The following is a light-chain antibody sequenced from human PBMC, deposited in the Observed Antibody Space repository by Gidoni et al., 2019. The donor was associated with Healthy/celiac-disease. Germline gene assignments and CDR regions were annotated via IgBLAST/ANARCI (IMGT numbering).Light chain of an antibody. J-gene: IGKJ1*01. CDR1: QSISSW. Sequence: DIQMTQSPSTLSASVGDRVTITCRASQSISSWLAWYQQKPGKAPKLLIYKASSLESGVPSRFSGSGSGTEFTLTISSLQPDDFATYYCQQYNSYSRKFSQGTRWKSN. V-gene: IGKV1-5*03. CDR3: QQYNSYSRK. CDR2: KAS.